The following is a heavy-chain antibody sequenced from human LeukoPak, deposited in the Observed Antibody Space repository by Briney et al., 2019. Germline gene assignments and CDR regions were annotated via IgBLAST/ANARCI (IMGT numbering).Heavy chain of an antibody. Sequence: PGGSLGLSCAASGFTFSSYAMSWVRQAPGKGLEWVSAISGSGGSTYYADSVKGRFTISRDNSKNTLYLQMNSLRAEDTAVYYCAKGRTHSSSSKSSPAYYFDYWGQGTLVTVSS. CDR2: ISGSGGST. D-gene: IGHD6-6*01. CDR1: GFTFSSYA. CDR3: AKGRTHSSSSKSSPAYYFDY. V-gene: IGHV3-23*01. J-gene: IGHJ4*02.